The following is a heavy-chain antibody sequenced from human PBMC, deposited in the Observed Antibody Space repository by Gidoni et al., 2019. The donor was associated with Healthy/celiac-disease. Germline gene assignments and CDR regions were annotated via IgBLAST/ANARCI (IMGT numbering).Heavy chain of an antibody. CDR3: TTDQSLELYYYYYGMDV. V-gene: IGHV3-15*01. CDR2: IKSKTDGGTT. D-gene: IGHD1-7*01. CDR1: GFTFRNAW. Sequence: EVQLVESGGGLVKPGGSLRLSCAASGFTFRNAWMSWVRQAPGKGLEWVGRIKSKTDGGTTDYAAPVKGRFTISRDDSKNTLYLQMNSLKTEDTAVYYCTTDQSLELYYYYYGMDVWGQGTTVTVSS. J-gene: IGHJ6*02.